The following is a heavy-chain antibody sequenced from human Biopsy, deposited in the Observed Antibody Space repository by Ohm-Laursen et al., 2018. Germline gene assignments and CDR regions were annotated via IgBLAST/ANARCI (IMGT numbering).Heavy chain of an antibody. D-gene: IGHD3-22*01. CDR3: AKDRFPYTSGYSSVFEY. CDR2: ISNDGDIK. Sequence: SLRLSCTATGFTFSSYGMHWVRQAPGKGLEWVSLISNDGDIKYSADSMEGRFTISRDNSRNTLFLQMNSLKAEDTAVYHCAKDRFPYTSGYSSVFEYWGQGTLVTVSS. J-gene: IGHJ4*02. V-gene: IGHV3-30*18. CDR1: GFTFSSYG.